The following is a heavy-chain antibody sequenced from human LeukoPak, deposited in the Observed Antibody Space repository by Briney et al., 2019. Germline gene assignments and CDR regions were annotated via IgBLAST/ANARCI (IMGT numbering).Heavy chain of an antibody. V-gene: IGHV1-69*05. D-gene: IGHD1-20*01. CDR1: VGTFSSYA. Sequence: ASVKVSCKASVGTFSSYAISWVRQAPGQGLEWMGGIIPIFGTANYAQKFQGRVTITTDESTSTAYMELSSLRSEDTAVYYCARSLTGIDYYFDYWGQGTLVTVSS. CDR2: IIPIFGTA. CDR3: ARSLTGIDYYFDY. J-gene: IGHJ4*02.